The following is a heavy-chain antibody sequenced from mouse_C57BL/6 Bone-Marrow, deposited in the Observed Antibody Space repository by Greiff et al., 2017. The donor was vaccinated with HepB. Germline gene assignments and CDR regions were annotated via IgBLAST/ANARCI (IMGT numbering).Heavy chain of an antibody. V-gene: IGHV1-20*01. J-gene: IGHJ4*01. D-gene: IGHD3-2*02. CDR3: ARRGLLRYAMDY. CDR2: INPYNGDT. Sequence: VQLQQPGAELVKPGASVKISCKASGYSFTGYFMNWVMQSHGKSLEWIGRINPYNGDTFYNQKFKGKATLTVDKSSSTAHMELRSLTSEDSAVYYCARRGLLRYAMDYWGQGTSVTVSS. CDR1: GYSFTGYF.